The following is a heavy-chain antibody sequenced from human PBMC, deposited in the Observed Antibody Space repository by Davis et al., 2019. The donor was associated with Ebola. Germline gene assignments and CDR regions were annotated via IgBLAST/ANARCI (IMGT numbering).Heavy chain of an antibody. D-gene: IGHD6-13*01. CDR2: IYYSGST. CDR1: GDSISSSSYY. Sequence: SETLSLTCTVSGDSISSSSYYWAWIRQPPGKGLEWIGSIYYSGSTYYNPSLKSRVTISVDKSKNQFSLKLSSVTAADTAVYYCARGGVRYSSSWYYFDYWGQGTLVTVSS. CDR3: ARGGVRYSSSWYYFDY. J-gene: IGHJ4*02. V-gene: IGHV4-39*07.